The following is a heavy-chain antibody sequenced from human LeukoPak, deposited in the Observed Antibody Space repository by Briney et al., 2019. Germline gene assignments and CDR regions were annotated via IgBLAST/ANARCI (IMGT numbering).Heavy chain of an antibody. CDR3: ARTGGVGSPSWASSYFDY. V-gene: IGHV3-7*01. Sequence: GGSLRLSCAASGFTFSSYGMHWVRQAPGKGLEWVANIKQDGSEKYYVDSVKGRFTISRDNAKNSLYLQMNSLRAEDTAVYYCARTGGVGSPSWASSYFDYWGQGTLVTVSS. D-gene: IGHD3-3*01. J-gene: IGHJ4*02. CDR1: GFTFSSYG. CDR2: IKQDGSEK.